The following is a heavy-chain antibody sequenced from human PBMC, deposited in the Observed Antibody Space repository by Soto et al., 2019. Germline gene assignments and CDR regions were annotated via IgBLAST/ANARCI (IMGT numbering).Heavy chain of an antibody. CDR1: GYSFTSYW. CDR3: ARHSSGSYRPRAMYV. Sequence: PGASMKSCCKGSGYSFTSYWIGWVRQMPGKGLEWMGIIYPGDSDTRYSPSFQGQVTISADKSISTAYPQWSSLKASGTAMYYCARHSSGSYRPRAMYVWGQGPTVTVSS. CDR2: IYPGDSDT. J-gene: IGHJ6*02. D-gene: IGHD3-16*02. V-gene: IGHV5-51*01.